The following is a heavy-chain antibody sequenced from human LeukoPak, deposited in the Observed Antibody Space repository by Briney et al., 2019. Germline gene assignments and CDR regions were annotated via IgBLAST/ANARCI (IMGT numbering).Heavy chain of an antibody. Sequence: SETLSLTCTVSGGSISSTNYYWGWVRQPPGKGLEWIGSIYYSGSTYYNPSLKSRVTISVDTSKNQFSLKLSSVTAADTAVYYCARTRAYGGRPDYWGQGTLVTVSS. CDR2: IYYSGST. D-gene: IGHD4-23*01. CDR3: ARTRAYGGRPDY. CDR1: GGSISSTNYY. V-gene: IGHV4-39*07. J-gene: IGHJ4*02.